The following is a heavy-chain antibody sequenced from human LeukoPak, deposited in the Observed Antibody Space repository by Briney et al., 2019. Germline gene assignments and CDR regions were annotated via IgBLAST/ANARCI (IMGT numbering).Heavy chain of an antibody. Sequence: PGGSLRLSCAASGFTFSSYAMSWVRQAPGKGLEWVSAISGSGGSTYYADSVKGRFTISRDNSKNTLYLQMNSLRAEDTAVYYCATSRGSGSYYFDYWGHGTLVTVSS. D-gene: IGHD1-26*01. CDR3: ATSRGSGSYYFDY. CDR2: ISGSGGST. V-gene: IGHV3-23*01. J-gene: IGHJ4*01. CDR1: GFTFSSYA.